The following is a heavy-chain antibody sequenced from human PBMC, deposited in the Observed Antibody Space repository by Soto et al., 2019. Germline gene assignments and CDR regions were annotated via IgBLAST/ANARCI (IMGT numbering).Heavy chain of an antibody. CDR3: ARGYSGYDYFDY. CDR2: MNPNSGNT. Sequence: ASVKRSRKASGYSFTIYVINRVRLATRQGLEWMGWMNPNSGNTGYAQKFQGRVTMTKNTSISTAYIQLSRLRSDDTAVYYSARGYSGYDYFDYWGQGSLVTV. V-gene: IGHV1-8*01. CDR1: GYSFTIYV. J-gene: IGHJ4*02. D-gene: IGHD5-12*01.